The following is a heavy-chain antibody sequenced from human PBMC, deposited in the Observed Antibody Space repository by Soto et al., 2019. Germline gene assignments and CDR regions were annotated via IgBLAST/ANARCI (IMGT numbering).Heavy chain of an antibody. V-gene: IGHV4-39*01. Sequence: QLQLQESGPGLVKPSETLSLTCTVSGGSISSSSYYWGWIRQPPGKGLEWIGSIYYSGSTYYNPSLKSRVTISVDTSKNQFSLKLSSVTAADTAVYYCARHPGYYEEYYYYYYGMDVWGQGTTVTVSS. CDR3: ARHPGYYEEYYYYYYGMDV. D-gene: IGHD3-3*01. J-gene: IGHJ6*02. CDR1: GGSISSSSYY. CDR2: IYYSGST.